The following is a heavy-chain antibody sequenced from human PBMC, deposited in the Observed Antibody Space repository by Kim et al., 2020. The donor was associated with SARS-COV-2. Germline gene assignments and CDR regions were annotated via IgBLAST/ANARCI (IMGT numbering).Heavy chain of an antibody. CDR1: GGSISSGGYY. J-gene: IGHJ5*02. D-gene: IGHD3-22*01. CDR3: ARGDSSGYFNWFDP. Sequence: SETLSLTCIVSGGSISSGGYYWSWIRQHPGKGLEWLGYIYYSGSTYYNPSLKSRVIISVDTSKNQFSLKLSSVTAADTAVYYCARGDSSGYFNWFDPWGQGTLVAVSS. V-gene: IGHV4-31*03. CDR2: IYYSGST.